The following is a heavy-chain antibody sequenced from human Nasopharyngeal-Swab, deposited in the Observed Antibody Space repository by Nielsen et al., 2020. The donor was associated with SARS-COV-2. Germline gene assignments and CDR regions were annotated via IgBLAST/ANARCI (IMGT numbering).Heavy chain of an antibody. D-gene: IGHD6-19*01. V-gene: IGHV4-30-4*01. Sequence: WIRQPPGKGLEWIGYIYYSGSTYYNPSLKSRVTISVDTSKNQFSLKLGSVTAADTAVYYCARVLGEQWLVNYYYYMDVWGKGTTVTVSS. CDR3: ARVLGEQWLVNYYYYMDV. J-gene: IGHJ6*03. CDR2: IYYSGST.